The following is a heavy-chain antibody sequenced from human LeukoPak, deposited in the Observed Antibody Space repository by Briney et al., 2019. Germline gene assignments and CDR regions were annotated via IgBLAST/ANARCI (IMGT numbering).Heavy chain of an antibody. CDR1: GFTFSRYA. Sequence: GGSLRLSCAASGFTFSRYAMSWVRQAPGKGLEWVSAISGSGGSTYYADSVKGRFTISRDNSKNTLYLQMNSLRAEDTAVYYCAKRSVAGTASPYYFDYWGQGTLVTVSS. CDR2: ISGSGGST. D-gene: IGHD6-19*01. J-gene: IGHJ4*02. V-gene: IGHV3-23*01. CDR3: AKRSVAGTASPYYFDY.